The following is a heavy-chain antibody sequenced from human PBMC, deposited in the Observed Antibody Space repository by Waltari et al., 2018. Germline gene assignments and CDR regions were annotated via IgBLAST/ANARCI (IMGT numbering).Heavy chain of an antibody. CDR1: GGSISSGGYY. CDR3: AREWDHYDNSGKGAFEI. CDR2: VFTSGLT. D-gene: IGHD3-22*01. J-gene: IGHJ3*02. Sequence: QVQLQESGPGLVKPSQTLSLTYIVSGGSISSGGYYWSWIRQPAGKGREWIGRVFTSGLTNYTPSLKSRVTVSLDTSKNHFSLNLSSVTAADTAVYYCAREWDHYDNSGKGAFEIWGQGTLVTVSS. V-gene: IGHV4-61*02.